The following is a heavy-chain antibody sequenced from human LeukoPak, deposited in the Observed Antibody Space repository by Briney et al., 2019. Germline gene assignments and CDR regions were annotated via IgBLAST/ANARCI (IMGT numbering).Heavy chain of an antibody. CDR1: GFTFDDYG. J-gene: IGHJ4*01. CDR3: ARTVGPHTAMVLY. CDR2: INWHGGAT. D-gene: IGHD5-18*01. Sequence: AGSLRLSCATSGFTFDDYGMAWVRQVPGKGLEWVSGINWHGGATCYADSVRGRFTISRDTAKNFFYLDRSSLRVDDTALYYCARTVGPHTAMVLYWRLGSLVTVS. V-gene: IGHV3-20*04.